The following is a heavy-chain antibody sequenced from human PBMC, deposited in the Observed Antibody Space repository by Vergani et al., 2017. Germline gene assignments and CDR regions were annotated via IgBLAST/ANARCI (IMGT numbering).Heavy chain of an antibody. CDR1: GFTFSSYA. J-gene: IGHJ5*02. CDR3: AKDRDRRYYYDSSGYYPYPNWFDP. V-gene: IGHV3-23*01. D-gene: IGHD3-22*01. Sequence: EVQLLESGGGLVQPGGSLRLSCAASGFTFSSYAMSWVRQAPGKGLEWVSTISDSGGSTYYADSVKGRFTISRDNSKNTLYLQMNSLRAEDTAVYYCAKDRDRRYYYDSSGYYPYPNWFDPWGQGTLVTVSS. CDR2: ISDSGGST.